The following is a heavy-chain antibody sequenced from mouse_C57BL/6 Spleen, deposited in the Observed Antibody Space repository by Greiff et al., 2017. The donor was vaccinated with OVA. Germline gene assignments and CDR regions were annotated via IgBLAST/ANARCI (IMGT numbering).Heavy chain of an antibody. CDR1: GFTFSSYA. CDR2: ISDGGSYT. D-gene: IGHD1-1*01. CDR3: ARGGSSYVDAMDY. V-gene: IGHV5-4*03. Sequence: EVKLMESGGGLVKPGGSLKLSCAASGFTFSSYAMSWVRQTPEKRLEWVATISDGGSYTYYPDNVKGRFTISRDNAKNNLYLQMSHLKSEDTAMYYCARGGSSYVDAMDYWGQGTSVTVSS. J-gene: IGHJ4*01.